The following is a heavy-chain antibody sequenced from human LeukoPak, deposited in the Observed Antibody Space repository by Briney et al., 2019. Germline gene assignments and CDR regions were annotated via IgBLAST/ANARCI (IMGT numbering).Heavy chain of an antibody. CDR2: INSDGSST. J-gene: IGHJ4*02. CDR1: GFTFSSYW. D-gene: IGHD7-27*01. Sequence: GGSLRLSCAASGFTFSSYWMHWVRQAPGKGLVWVSRINSDGSSTTYAGSVKGRFTISRDNAKNTLYLQMSSLRAEDMAVYYCARGAWGSHDYWGQGTLVTVSS. CDR3: ARGAWGSHDY. V-gene: IGHV3-74*01.